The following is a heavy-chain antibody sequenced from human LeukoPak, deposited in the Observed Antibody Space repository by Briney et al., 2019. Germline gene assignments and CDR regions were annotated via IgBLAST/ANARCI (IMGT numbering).Heavy chain of an antibody. CDR3: ASDIPAKDAFDI. V-gene: IGHV3-21*01. Sequence: GGSLRLSCAASGFTFSSYSMNWVRQAPGKGLEWVSSISSSSSYIYYADSVKGRFTISRDNAKNLLYLQMNSLRAEDTAVYYCASDIPAKDAFDIWGQGTMVTVSS. CDR2: ISSSSSYI. J-gene: IGHJ3*02. CDR1: GFTFSSYS. D-gene: IGHD6-25*01.